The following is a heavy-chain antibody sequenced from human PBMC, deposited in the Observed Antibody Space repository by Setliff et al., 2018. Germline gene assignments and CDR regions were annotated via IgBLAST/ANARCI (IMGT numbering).Heavy chain of an antibody. CDR3: ARARSLDFDY. Sequence: SETLSLTCTVSGGPINSDRYYWGWIRQPPGKGLEWIGSMYSSGSTYYNPSLKSRVTISVDTSQSQFSLNLTSVTAADTAVYYCARARSLDFDYWGQGMLVTVSS. J-gene: IGHJ4*02. V-gene: IGHV4-39*01. CDR1: GGPINSDRYY. CDR2: MYSSGST.